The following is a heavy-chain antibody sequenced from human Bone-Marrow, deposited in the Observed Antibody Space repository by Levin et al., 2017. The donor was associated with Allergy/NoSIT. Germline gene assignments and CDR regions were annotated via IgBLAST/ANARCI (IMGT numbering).Heavy chain of an antibody. D-gene: IGHD6-13*01. CDR2: IYYSGLT. J-gene: IGHJ4*02. Sequence: SETLSLTCTVSGGSVSSSSYYWGWIRQPPGKGLEWIGNIYYSGLTYYNPSLEGRVTISVDMSENQFSLKLNSVTAADTAVYYCESQTYDSSWYWVDYWGRGTQVIVSS. V-gene: IGHV4-39*01. CDR3: ESQTYDSSWYWVDY. CDR1: GGSVSSSSYY.